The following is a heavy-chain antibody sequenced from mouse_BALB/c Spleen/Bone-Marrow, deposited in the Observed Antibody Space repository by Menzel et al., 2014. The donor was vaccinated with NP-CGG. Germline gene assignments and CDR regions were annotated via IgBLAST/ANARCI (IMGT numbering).Heavy chain of an antibody. CDR3: ARWGITLAY. J-gene: IGHJ3*01. Sequence: QVQLQQSAAELVKPGASVKLSCKASGYTFTSYWMHWVKQRPGQGLEWIGEINPSNGRTNYNEKFKSKATLTVDKSSSTAYMQLSSLTSEDSAVYCCARWGITLAYWGQGTLVTVSA. CDR1: GYTFTSYW. D-gene: IGHD2-4*01. V-gene: IGHV1S81*02. CDR2: INPSNGRT.